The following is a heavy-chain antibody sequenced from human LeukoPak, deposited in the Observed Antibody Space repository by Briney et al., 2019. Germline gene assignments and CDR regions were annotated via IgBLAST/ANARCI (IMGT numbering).Heavy chain of an antibody. CDR2: IIPIFGTA. V-gene: IGHV1-69*01. J-gene: IGHJ3*01. D-gene: IGHD3-9*01. CDR3: ARAKYVLRYFDWLVGP. CDR1: GGTFSSYA. Sequence: GSSVKVSCKASGGTFSSYAISWVRQAPGQGLEWMGGIIPIFGTANYAQKFQGRVTITADESTSTAYMELSSLRSEDTAVYYCARAKYVLRYFDWLVGPWGQGTMVTVSS.